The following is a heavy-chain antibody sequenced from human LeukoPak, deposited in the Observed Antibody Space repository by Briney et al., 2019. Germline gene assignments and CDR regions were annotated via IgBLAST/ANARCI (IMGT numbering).Heavy chain of an antibody. D-gene: IGHD4-17*01. CDR1: GGSISSGGYY. CDR2: IYYSGST. CDR3: ATRGRPDYGDDWYFDL. V-gene: IGHV4-31*03. Sequence: SETLSLTCTVSGGSISSGGYYWSWIRQHPGKGLEWIGYIYYSGSTYYNPSLKSRVTISVDTSKNQFSLKLSSVTAADTAVYYCATRGRPDYGDDWYFDLWGRGTLVTVSS. J-gene: IGHJ2*01.